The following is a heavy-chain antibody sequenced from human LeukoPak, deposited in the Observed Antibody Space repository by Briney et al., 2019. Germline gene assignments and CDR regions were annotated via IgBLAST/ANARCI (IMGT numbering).Heavy chain of an antibody. V-gene: IGHV3-7*01. J-gene: IGHJ4*02. D-gene: IGHD3-10*01. CDR1: GFTFTNDF. CDR2: IKVDGSDI. CDR3: APSPNYGSGTSGN. Sequence: GGSLRLSCAASGFTFTNDFMTWVRQAPGKGLEWVANIKVDGSDIHYVDSVKGRFTISSDNARNSLYLQMNTLRVADTAVYYCAPSPNYGSGTSGNWGQGTLVTVSS.